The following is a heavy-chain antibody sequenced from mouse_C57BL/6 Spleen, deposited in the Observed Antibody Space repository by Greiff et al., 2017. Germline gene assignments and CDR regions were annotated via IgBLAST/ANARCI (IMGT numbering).Heavy chain of an antibody. D-gene: IGHD2-12*01. CDR3: AKHYDGYFDV. Sequence: VKLMESGPGLVAPSQSLSITCPVSGFSLTSYGVDWVRQPPGTGLEWLGVIWGGGSTNYNSALMSRLSISKDNSKSQVFLKMNSLQTDDTAMYYCAKHYDGYFDVWGTGTTVTVSS. CDR1: GFSLTSYG. CDR2: IWGGGST. V-gene: IGHV2-9*01. J-gene: IGHJ1*03.